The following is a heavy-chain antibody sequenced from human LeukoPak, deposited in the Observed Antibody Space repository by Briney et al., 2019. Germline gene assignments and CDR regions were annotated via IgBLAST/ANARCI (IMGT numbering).Heavy chain of an antibody. CDR1: GGSFSGYY. CDR3: ARLKVRGVMGWFDP. Sequence: SETLSLTCAVYGGSFSGYYWSWIRQPPGKGLEWIGEINHSGSTNYNPSLKSRVTISVDTSKNQFSLKLSSVTAADTAVYYCARLKVRGVMGWFDPWGQGTLVTVSS. D-gene: IGHD3-10*01. V-gene: IGHV4-34*01. CDR2: INHSGST. J-gene: IGHJ5*02.